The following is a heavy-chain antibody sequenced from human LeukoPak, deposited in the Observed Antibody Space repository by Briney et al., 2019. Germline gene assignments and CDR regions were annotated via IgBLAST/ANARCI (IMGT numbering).Heavy chain of an antibody. D-gene: IGHD3-10*01. CDR3: AISMVRGVIHPN. CDR1: GYTFTDYY. Sequence: GASVKVSCKVSGYTFTDYYMHWVQQAPGKGLEWMGLVDPEDGETIYAEKFQGRVIITADTSTDTAYMELSSLRSEDTAVYYCAISMVRGVIHPNWGQGTLVTVSS. CDR2: VDPEDGET. V-gene: IGHV1-69-2*01. J-gene: IGHJ4*02.